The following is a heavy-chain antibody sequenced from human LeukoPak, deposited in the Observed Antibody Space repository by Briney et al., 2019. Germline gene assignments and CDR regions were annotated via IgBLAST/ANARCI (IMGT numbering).Heavy chain of an antibody. D-gene: IGHD5-18*01. Sequence: GGSLRLSCAASGFTFSSYSMTWVRQGPGKGLEWVGRSRDKAHSYTTEYAASVKGRFTISRDDSKNSLYLQMNSLRTEDTAVYYCARVERTYNYGHWGQGTLVTVSS. CDR2: SRDKAHSYTT. CDR1: GFTFSSYS. CDR3: ARVERTYNYGH. V-gene: IGHV3-72*01. J-gene: IGHJ4*02.